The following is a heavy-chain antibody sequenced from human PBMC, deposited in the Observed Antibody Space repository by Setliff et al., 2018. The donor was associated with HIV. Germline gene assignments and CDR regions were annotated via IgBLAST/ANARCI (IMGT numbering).Heavy chain of an antibody. CDR1: GGSITSFY. CDR2: IYTSGST. Sequence: SETLSLTCTVSGGSITSFYWNWIRQPAGRGLEWIGRIYTSGSTNYSPSLKSRVSMSVDTSRNQLPLRLTSVTAADTAVYFCARTTILQESFDLWGQGTMVTVSS. D-gene: IGHD1-1*01. CDR3: ARTTILQESFDL. J-gene: IGHJ3*01. V-gene: IGHV4-4*07.